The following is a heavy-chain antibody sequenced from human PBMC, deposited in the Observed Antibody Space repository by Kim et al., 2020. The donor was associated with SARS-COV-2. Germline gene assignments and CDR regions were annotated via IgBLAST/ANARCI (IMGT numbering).Heavy chain of an antibody. Sequence: SETLSLTCAVYGGSFSGYYWSWIRQPPGKGLEWIGEINHSGSTNYNPSLKSRVTISVDTSKNQFSLKLSSVTAADTAVYYCARGAEFLEWSPTSWPYYYYGMDVWGQGTTVTVSS. CDR2: INHSGST. CDR3: ARGAEFLEWSPTSWPYYYYGMDV. CDR1: GGSFSGYY. D-gene: IGHD3-3*01. V-gene: IGHV4-34*01. J-gene: IGHJ6*02.